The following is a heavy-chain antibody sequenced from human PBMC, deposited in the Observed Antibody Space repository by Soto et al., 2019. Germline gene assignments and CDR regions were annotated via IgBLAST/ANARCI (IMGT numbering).Heavy chain of an antibody. CDR1: GFTFSSYG. D-gene: IGHD6-13*01. V-gene: IGHV3-30*18. CDR3: AKDRTAAGTREYYYYSYGMDV. J-gene: IGHJ6*02. CDR2: ISYDGSNK. Sequence: GGSLRLSCAASGFTFSSYGMHWVRQAPGKGLEWVAVISYDGSNKYYADSVKGRFTISRDNSKNTLYLQMNSLRAEDTAVYYCAKDRTAAGTREYYYYSYGMDVWGQGTTVTVSS.